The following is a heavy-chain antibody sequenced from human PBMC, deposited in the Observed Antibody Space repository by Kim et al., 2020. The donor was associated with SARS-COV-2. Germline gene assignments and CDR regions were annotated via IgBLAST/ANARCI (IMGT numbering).Heavy chain of an antibody. Sequence: GGSLRLSCAASGFTFSSYSMNWVRQAPGKGLEWVSSISSSSSYIYYADSVKGRFTISRDNAKNSLYLQMNSLRAEDTAVYYCARGYCSGGSCYSPPWFDPWGQGTLVTVSS. V-gene: IGHV3-21*01. CDR2: ISSSSSYI. CDR1: GFTFSSYS. D-gene: IGHD2-15*01. J-gene: IGHJ5*02. CDR3: ARGYCSGGSCYSPPWFDP.